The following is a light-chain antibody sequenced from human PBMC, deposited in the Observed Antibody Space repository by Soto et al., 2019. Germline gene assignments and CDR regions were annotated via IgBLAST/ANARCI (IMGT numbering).Light chain of an antibody. V-gene: IGKV1-39*01. Sequence: IQMTQSPSTLSGSVGDRVTITCRASQTISSWLAWYQLKPGKAPKLLIYAASSLQSGVPSRFSGSGSGTDFTLTISSLQPEDFATYYCQQSYSTVTFGPGTKVDIK. CDR1: QTISSW. CDR2: AAS. J-gene: IGKJ3*01. CDR3: QQSYSTVT.